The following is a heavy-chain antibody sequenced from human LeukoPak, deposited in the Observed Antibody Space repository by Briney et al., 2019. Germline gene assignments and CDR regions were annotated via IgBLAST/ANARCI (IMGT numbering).Heavy chain of an antibody. CDR3: ARTVRADY. CDR1: GFTSSIYA. V-gene: IGHV3-23*01. CDR2: ISGSDSNT. J-gene: IGHJ4*02. Sequence: GGSLRLSCAASGFTSSIYAMSWVRQAPGKGLEWVSVISGSDSNTYYADSVKGRFTISRDNSKNTVYLQMNSLSAEDTAVYYCARTVRADYWGQGTLVTVSS. D-gene: IGHD4-11*01.